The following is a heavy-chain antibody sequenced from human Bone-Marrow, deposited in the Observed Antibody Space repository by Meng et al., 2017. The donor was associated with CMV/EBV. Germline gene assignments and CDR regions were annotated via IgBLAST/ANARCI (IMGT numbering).Heavy chain of an antibody. D-gene: IGHD3-16*01. CDR2: ISYGGDT. Sequence: GSLRLSCTVSGDSMSAYYWSWIRQPPGKGLEWIGYISYGGDTTYNPSLSSRVTISIDTSKNQFSLTLNSVTAADTAIYYCSSQEGGTSRANWGQGTRVTVSS. V-gene: IGHV4-59*12. CDR1: GDSMSAYY. J-gene: IGHJ4*02. CDR3: SSQEGGTSRAN.